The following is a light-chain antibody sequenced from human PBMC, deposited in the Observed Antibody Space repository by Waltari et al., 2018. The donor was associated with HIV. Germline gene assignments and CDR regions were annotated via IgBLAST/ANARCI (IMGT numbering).Light chain of an antibody. V-gene: IGLV3-1*01. CDR2: QDN. CDR3: QAWDTSGVV. CDR1: KLGNKS. J-gene: IGLJ2*01. Sequence: SSELIQPPSMSVSPGQTASITCSGDKLGNKSASWYQQKPGPSPVLVMYQDNKRPSDIPERFSGSNSGDTATLTISGTQALDEADYYCQAWDTSGVVFGGGTKLTVL.